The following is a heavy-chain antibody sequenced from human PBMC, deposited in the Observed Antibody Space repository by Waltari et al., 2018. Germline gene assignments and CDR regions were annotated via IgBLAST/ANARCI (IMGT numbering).Heavy chain of an antibody. CDR2: FYYGGST. Sequence: QLQLQESGPGLVTPSETLSLTCTVSGASMSTRCYCWGWIRQSPGKGLEWIGTFYYGGSTYYNPSLGSRVTISVDTSKNEFSLRLTSVTAADAAVYYCARDHFSDLWFGFNWFDPWGQGTLVSVSS. CDR3: ARDHFSDLWFGFNWFDP. V-gene: IGHV4-39*07. D-gene: IGHD3-3*01. J-gene: IGHJ5*02. CDR1: GASMSTRCYC.